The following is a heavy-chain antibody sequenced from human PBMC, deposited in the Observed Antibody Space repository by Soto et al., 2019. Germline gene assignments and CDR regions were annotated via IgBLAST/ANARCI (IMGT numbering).Heavy chain of an antibody. Sequence: SETLSLTCTVSGGSVSSGSFYWSWIRQPPGKALEWIGFIYNNRSFNYNPSLKSRVTMSVDTSKHQFSLKLSSVTAADTAVYCCARVPLDYSNSHYFDFWGQGALVTVSS. D-gene: IGHD6-6*01. CDR2: IYNNRSF. CDR1: GGSVSSGSFY. J-gene: IGHJ4*02. CDR3: ARVPLDYSNSHYFDF. V-gene: IGHV4-61*01.